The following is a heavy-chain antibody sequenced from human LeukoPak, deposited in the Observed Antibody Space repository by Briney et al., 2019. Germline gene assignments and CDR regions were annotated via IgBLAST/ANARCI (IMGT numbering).Heavy chain of an antibody. CDR2: IYTSGST. J-gene: IGHJ3*02. Sequence: SETLSLTCTVSGGSISSGSYYWSWIRQPAGKGLEWIGRIYTSGSTNYNPSLKSRVTISVDTSKNQFSLKLSSVTAADTAVYYCARGSRDGLRGEDDAFDIWGQGTMVTVSS. CDR3: ARGSRDGLRGEDDAFDI. D-gene: IGHD3-10*01. V-gene: IGHV4-61*02. CDR1: GGSISSGSYY.